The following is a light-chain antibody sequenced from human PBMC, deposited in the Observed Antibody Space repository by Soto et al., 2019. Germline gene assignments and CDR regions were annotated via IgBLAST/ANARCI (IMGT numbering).Light chain of an antibody. Sequence: QSALTQPASVSGSPGQSITISCTGTSSDVVGYNYVSWYQQYSDKAPKLMIYEVSNRPSGLSNRFSGSKSGNTASLTISGLQAEDEADYYCSSYTSSSTPLVFGGGTKLTVL. V-gene: IGLV2-14*01. J-gene: IGLJ3*02. CDR1: SSDVVGYNY. CDR3: SSYTSSSTPLV. CDR2: EVS.